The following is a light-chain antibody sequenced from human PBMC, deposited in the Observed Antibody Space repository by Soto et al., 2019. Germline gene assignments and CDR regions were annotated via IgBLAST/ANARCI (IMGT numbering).Light chain of an antibody. V-gene: IGLV1-40*01. CDR3: QSYDSSLSGYG. CDR1: SSNIGAGYE. CDR2: ENN. J-gene: IGLJ1*01. Sequence: QSVLTQPPSVSEAPGQRVTISCTGSSSNIGAGYEAHWYQQVPGTAPKLLIYENNNRPSGVPDRFSGSKSGTSASLAITGRQAEDEAEYYCQSYDSSLSGYGFGTGTKVTVL.